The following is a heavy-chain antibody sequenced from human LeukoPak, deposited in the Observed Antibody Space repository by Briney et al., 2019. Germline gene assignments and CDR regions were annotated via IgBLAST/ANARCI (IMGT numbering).Heavy chain of an antibody. CDR3: ARGEGYHVLDAFDI. CDR1: GFTFSSYE. J-gene: IGHJ3*02. D-gene: IGHD2-2*01. CDR2: ISSGGSTI. V-gene: IGHV3-48*03. Sequence: PGGSLRLSCAASGFTFSSYEMNWVRQAPGKGLEWISHISSGGSTIHYADSVKGRFTISRDNAKKSLYLQMNSLRAEDTAVYYCARGEGYHVLDAFDIWGQGTMVTVSS.